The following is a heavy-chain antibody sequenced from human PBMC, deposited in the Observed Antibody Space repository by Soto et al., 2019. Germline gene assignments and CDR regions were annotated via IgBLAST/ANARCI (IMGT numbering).Heavy chain of an antibody. J-gene: IGHJ6*02. CDR3: ALDPGFGFGYSYAFTMDV. CDR2: ISGYNGNT. D-gene: IGHD5-18*01. CDR1: GYTFSNYG. Sequence: QVQLVQSGAEVKKPGASVMVSCKASGYTFSNYGISWVRQGPGQGLEWMGWISGYNGNTHYEEKVQDRIKMTTDTSTSTTYLELRSLRSDDTAVDFCALDPGFGFGYSYAFTMDVWGQGTTVTVSS. V-gene: IGHV1-18*01.